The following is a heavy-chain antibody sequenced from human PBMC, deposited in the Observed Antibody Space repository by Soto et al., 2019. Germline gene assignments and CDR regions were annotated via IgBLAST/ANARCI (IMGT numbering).Heavy chain of an antibody. V-gene: IGHV6-1*01. Sequence: SQTLSLTCVISGDSVSTDRTTWNWIRQSPSRGLEWLGRTFYRSKWYNDYAISLKGRMSINPDTSKNQFSLQLKSVTTDDTAVYYCAGGGGFPKHYHGMDVWGQGTTVTVSS. D-gene: IGHD2-15*01. CDR1: GDSVSTDRTT. CDR3: AGGGGFPKHYHGMDV. CDR2: TFYRSKWYN. J-gene: IGHJ6*02.